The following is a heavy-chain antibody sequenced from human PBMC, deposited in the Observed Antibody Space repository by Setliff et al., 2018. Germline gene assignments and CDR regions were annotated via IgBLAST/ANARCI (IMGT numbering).Heavy chain of an antibody. CDR2: NNTNTGNP. Sequence: ASVKGLLPGFRLQLHYIRYELDTTGPGQGLEWMGWNNTNTGNPSYAQGFTGRFVFSLDTSVSTAYLQISSLKAEDTALYYCARASRFGTIKYRGDYYMDVWGKGTTVTVSS. D-gene: IGHD3-10*01. V-gene: IGHV7-4-1*02. CDR3: ARASRFGTIKYRGDYYMDV. CDR1: LQLHYIR. J-gene: IGHJ6*03.